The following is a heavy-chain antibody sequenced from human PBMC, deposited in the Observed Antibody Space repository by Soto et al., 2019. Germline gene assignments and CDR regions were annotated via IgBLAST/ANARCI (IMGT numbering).Heavy chain of an antibody. Sequence: ASVKVSCKASGYTFTGYYMHWVRQAPGQGLEWMGWINPNSGGTNYAQKFQGWVTMTRDTSISTAYMELSRLRSDDTAVYYCGRDRYGWGSYWFAPWGQGTLVTVPS. CDR2: INPNSGGT. D-gene: IGHD3-10*01. CDR1: GYTFTGYY. CDR3: GRDRYGWGSYWFAP. V-gene: IGHV1-2*04. J-gene: IGHJ5*02.